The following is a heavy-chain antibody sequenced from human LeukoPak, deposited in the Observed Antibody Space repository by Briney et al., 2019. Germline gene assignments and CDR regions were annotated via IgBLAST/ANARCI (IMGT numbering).Heavy chain of an antibody. V-gene: IGHV3-53*01. CDR3: ARLGHSSSWDHDAFDI. D-gene: IGHD6-13*01. Sequence: QSGGSLRLSCAASGFTVSSTYMSWVRQAPGKGLEWVSVIYSGGSTYYADSVKGRFTISRDNSKNTLYLQMNSLRAEDTAVYYCARLGHSSSWDHDAFDIWGQGTMVTVSS. J-gene: IGHJ3*02. CDR1: GFTVSSTY. CDR2: IYSGGST.